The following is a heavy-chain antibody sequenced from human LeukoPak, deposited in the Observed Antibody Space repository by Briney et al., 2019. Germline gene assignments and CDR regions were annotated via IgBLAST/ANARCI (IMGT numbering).Heavy chain of an antibody. J-gene: IGHJ4*02. Sequence: ESGPALVKPTQTLTLTCTFSGFSLSTSGMCVSWIRNPPGKALEWLARIDWEDDKYYSTSLKSRLTISKHTSKNQVVLTMTNMDPVDTATYYCARRRVAHYFDYWGQGSLVTVSS. CDR2: IDWEDDK. D-gene: IGHD3-10*01. V-gene: IGHV2-70*11. CDR1: GFSLSTSGMC. CDR3: ARRRVAHYFDY.